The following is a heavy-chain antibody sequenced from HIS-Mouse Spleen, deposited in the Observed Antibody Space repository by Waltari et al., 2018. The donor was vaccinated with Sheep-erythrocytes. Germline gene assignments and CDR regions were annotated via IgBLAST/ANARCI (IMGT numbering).Heavy chain of an antibody. Sequence: QVQLVESGGGVVQPGRPLRLSCAASGFTFSSYGMHWVRQAPGKGLEWVAVISYDGRMKYYADSVKGRFTISRDNSKNTVYLQMNSLRAEDTAVYYCAKDGGGNWFDPWGQGTLVTVSS. CDR2: ISYDGRMK. CDR1: GFTFSSYG. J-gene: IGHJ5*02. D-gene: IGHD3-16*01. CDR3: AKDGGGNWFDP. V-gene: IGHV3-30*18.